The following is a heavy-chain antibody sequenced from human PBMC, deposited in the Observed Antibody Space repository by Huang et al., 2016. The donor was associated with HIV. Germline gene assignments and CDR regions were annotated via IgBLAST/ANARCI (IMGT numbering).Heavy chain of an antibody. CDR1: GFSLTPTGIA. D-gene: IGHD3-16*01. Sequence: QITLKESGPTLVKPTQTLTLTCTFSGFSLTPTGIAVGWIRQPPGKALEWLALIYWNDDKRYSPSLKNRLTISKDTSRNQVVLTVTDVDPLDTATYYCAHRPLGAGYYFDSWGQGMLVTVTS. CDR3: AHRPLGAGYYFDS. CDR2: IYWNDDK. V-gene: IGHV2-5*01. J-gene: IGHJ4*02.